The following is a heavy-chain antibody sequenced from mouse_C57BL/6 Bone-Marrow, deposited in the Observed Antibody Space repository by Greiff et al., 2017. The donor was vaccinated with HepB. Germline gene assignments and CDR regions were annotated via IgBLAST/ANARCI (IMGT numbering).Heavy chain of an antibody. V-gene: IGHV5-6*02. J-gene: IGHJ4*01. D-gene: IGHD2-2*01. CDR3: ARRRLPYAMDY. CDR2: ISSGGSYT. CDR1: GFTFSSYG. Sequence: DVKLVESGGDLVKPGGSLKLSCAASGFTFSSYGMSWVRQTPDKRLEWVATISSGGSYTYYPDSVKGRFTISRDNAKNTLYLQMSSLKSEDTAMYYCARRRLPYAMDYWGQGTSVTVSS.